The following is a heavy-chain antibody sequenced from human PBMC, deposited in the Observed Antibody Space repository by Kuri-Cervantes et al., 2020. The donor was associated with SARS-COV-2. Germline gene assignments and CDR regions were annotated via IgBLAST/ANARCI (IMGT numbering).Heavy chain of an antibody. V-gene: IGHV4-38-2*01. CDR3: ARQYWAPCYYDMDV. CDR1: GYSISSGYY. J-gene: IGHJ6*03. D-gene: IGHD2-15*01. CDR2: IYHSGST. Sequence: SETLSLTCAVSGYSISSGYYWGWIRQPPGKGLEWIGSIYHSGSTYYIPSLKSRLSISLDTSKNQFSLKLSSVTAAKTAEYYGARQYWAPCYYDMDVWGKGTTVTVSS.